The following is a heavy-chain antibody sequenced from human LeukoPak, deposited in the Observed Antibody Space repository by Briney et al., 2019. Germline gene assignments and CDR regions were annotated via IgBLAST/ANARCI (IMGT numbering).Heavy chain of an antibody. J-gene: IGHJ4*02. V-gene: IGHV3-23*01. CDR2: IRSGCGYT. Sequence: GGSLRLSCAASGFTFSTYAMSWVRQAPGKGVEWVSTIRSGCGYTYYSDSVKGPFTISRDSSKNTLCLQMNSLRAEDTAVYYCAKDLRIRAGVPDYWGQGTLVTVSS. D-gene: IGHD2-8*01. CDR3: AKDLRIRAGVPDY. CDR1: GFTFSTYA.